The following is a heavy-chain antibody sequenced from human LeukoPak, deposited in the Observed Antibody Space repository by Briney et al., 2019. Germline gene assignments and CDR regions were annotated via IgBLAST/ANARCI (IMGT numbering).Heavy chain of an antibody. CDR2: ISGSGGST. D-gene: IGHD3-3*01. Sequence: GGSLRLSCAASGFTFSSYAMSWVRQAPGKGLEWVSAISGSGGSTYYADSVKGRFTISRDNAKNSLYLQMNSLRAEDTAVYYCARVGITIFGVVISYMDVWGKGTTVTVSS. CDR3: ARVGITIFGVVISYMDV. V-gene: IGHV3-23*01. J-gene: IGHJ6*03. CDR1: GFTFSSYA.